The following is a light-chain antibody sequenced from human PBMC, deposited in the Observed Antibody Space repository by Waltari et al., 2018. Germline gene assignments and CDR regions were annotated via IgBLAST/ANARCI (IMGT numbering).Light chain of an antibody. J-gene: IGKJ2*01. Sequence: DIQMTQSPSSLSASVGDRVTITCRASQSISSYLNCYQHKPGKAPKLLCYAASSLQSGVPSRFSGSGSGTDFTLTISSLQPEDFATYYCQQSYSTPQTFGQGTKLEIK. CDR2: AAS. CDR3: QQSYSTPQT. CDR1: QSISSY. V-gene: IGKV1-39*01.